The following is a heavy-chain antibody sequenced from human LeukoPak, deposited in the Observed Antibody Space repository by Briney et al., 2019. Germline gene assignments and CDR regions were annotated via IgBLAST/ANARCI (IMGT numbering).Heavy chain of an antibody. CDR3: ARVRGYYYYYYMDV. CDR2: ISGSGGST. CDR1: GFTFSSYA. J-gene: IGHJ6*03. Sequence: PGGSLRLSCAASGFTFSSYAMSWVRQAPGKGLEWVSAISGSGGSTYYADSVKGRFTISRDNSKNTLYLQMGSLRAEDMAVYYCARVRGYYYYYYMDVWGKGTTVTVSS. V-gene: IGHV3-23*01. D-gene: IGHD4/OR15-4a*01.